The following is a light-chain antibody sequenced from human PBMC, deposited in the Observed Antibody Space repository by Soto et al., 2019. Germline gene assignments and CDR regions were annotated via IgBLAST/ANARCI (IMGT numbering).Light chain of an antibody. Sequence: DIQMTQSPSTLSASVGDRVTITCRASQSISSWLAWYQQKPGKAPKLLIYKASSLESSVPSRFSGSGSATEFTITISSLQPDDFATYYRQQYNSYPTFGQGTKVEIK. J-gene: IGKJ1*01. CDR2: KAS. CDR3: QQYNSYPT. V-gene: IGKV1-5*03. CDR1: QSISSW.